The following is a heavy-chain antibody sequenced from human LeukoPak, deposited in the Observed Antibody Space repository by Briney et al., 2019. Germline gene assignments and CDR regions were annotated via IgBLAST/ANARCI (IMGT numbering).Heavy chain of an antibody. J-gene: IGHJ4*02. Sequence: PSETLSLTCAVFGGSFSGSYWSWIRQPPGQRLEWIGEVNHSGSTNYNPPLKSRVTISVDTSKNHFSLNLTSVTAADTAVYYCARGLGQWSRSDYFDCWDQGTLVTVSP. D-gene: IGHD6-19*01. V-gene: IGHV4-34*01. CDR1: GGSFSGSY. CDR3: ARGLGQWSRSDYFDC. CDR2: VNHSGST.